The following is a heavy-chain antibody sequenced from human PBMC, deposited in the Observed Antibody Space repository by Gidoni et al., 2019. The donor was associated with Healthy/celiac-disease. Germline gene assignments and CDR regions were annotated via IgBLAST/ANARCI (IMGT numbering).Heavy chain of an antibody. D-gene: IGHD5-18*01. J-gene: IGHJ3*02. CDR1: GGSISSSSYY. CDR3: ARLNVDTAMVKGRAFDI. Sequence: QLQLQESGPGLVKPSETLSLTCTVSGGSISSSSYYWGWIRQPPGKGLEWIGSIYYSGSTYYNPSLKSRVTISVDTSKNQFSLKLSSVTAADTAVYYCARLNVDTAMVKGRAFDIWGQGTMVTVSS. CDR2: IYYSGST. V-gene: IGHV4-39*01.